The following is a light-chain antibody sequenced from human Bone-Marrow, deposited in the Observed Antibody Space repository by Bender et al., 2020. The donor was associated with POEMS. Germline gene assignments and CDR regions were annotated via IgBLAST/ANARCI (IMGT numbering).Light chain of an antibody. V-gene: IGLV2-14*03. J-gene: IGLJ3*02. Sequence: QSALTQPAAMSGSPGQLISISCIGTYSDVGGYDHVSWYQQHPGKAPKLLFFDVNHRPSGVPDRFSGSKSGNTASLTISGLQAEDEGDYYCQSYDNSLGGWVFGGGTKLTVL. CDR3: QSYDNSLGGWV. CDR2: DVN. CDR1: YSDVGGYDH.